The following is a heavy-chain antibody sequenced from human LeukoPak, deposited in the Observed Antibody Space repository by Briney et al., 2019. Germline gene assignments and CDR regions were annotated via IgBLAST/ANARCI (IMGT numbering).Heavy chain of an antibody. D-gene: IGHD6-13*01. J-gene: IGHJ5*02. Sequence: GGSLRLSCAASGFTFSSYAMHWVRQAPGKGLEWVAVISYDGSNKYYADSVKGRFTTSRDNSKNTLYLQMNSLRAEDTAVYYCARDVAAAGKGWFDPWGQGTLVTVSS. V-gene: IGHV3-30-3*01. CDR2: ISYDGSNK. CDR1: GFTFSSYA. CDR3: ARDVAAAGKGWFDP.